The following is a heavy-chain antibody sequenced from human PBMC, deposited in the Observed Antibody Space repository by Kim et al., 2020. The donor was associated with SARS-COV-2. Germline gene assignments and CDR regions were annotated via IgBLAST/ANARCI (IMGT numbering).Heavy chain of an antibody. Sequence: SETLSLTCSVSGASVSRSGYYWSWIHQVPGKGLEWLGYIYYNGDTYYNPSLKSRLIMSLDKSQNQVSLNLTSVTAADTAIYYCTRAAGNWFDPWGQGTLVTVSS. CDR1: GASVSRSGYY. D-gene: IGHD3-10*01. V-gene: IGHV4-31*02. J-gene: IGHJ5*02. CDR2: IYYNGDT. CDR3: TRAAGNWFDP.